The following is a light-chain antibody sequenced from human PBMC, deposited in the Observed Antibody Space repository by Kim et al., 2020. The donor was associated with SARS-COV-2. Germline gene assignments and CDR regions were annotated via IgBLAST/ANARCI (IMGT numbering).Light chain of an antibody. CDR1: QGIRDA. V-gene: IGKV1-6*01. Sequence: AVQMTQSPSSLSASVGDRVTISCRASQGIRDALDWYQQKPGEAPKLLIYDASTLQTGVPSRFSGSGSGTDFTLTISSLQPDDFATYYCQQSYSTPPSTFGQGTKVDIK. CDR3: QQSYSTPPST. J-gene: IGKJ1*01. CDR2: DAS.